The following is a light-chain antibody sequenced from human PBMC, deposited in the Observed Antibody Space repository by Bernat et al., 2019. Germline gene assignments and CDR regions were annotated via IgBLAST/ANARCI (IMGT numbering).Light chain of an antibody. V-gene: IGKV4-1*01. Sequence: DIVMTQSPDSLTLSLGETATINCKSGHTLFYSSNNKNYLSWYQQKPGQPPKLLIYWASTRESGVPDRFSGSGSGTDFTLTISGLQAEDVAVYYCQKYYSIPSVGGGTRVESK. CDR3: QKYYSIPS. CDR2: WAS. CDR1: HTLFYSSNNKNY. J-gene: IGKJ4*01.